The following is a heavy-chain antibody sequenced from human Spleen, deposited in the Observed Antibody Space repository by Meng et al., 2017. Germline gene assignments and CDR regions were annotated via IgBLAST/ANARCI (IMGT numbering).Heavy chain of an antibody. CDR3: VRGTPGRSYCDY. CDR1: AYAFDSYG. V-gene: IGHV1-18*01. D-gene: IGHD3-10*01. Sequence: QVHLLQSGPEVKKPGASVRVSCQASAYAFDSYGISWVRQAPGQGLEWMGWFVNYADTYPAPKFRDRVTMTTDTHTNTVFMELRSLTSDDTAVYYCVRGTPGRSYCDYWGQGTLVTVSS. CDR2: FVNYADT. J-gene: IGHJ4*02.